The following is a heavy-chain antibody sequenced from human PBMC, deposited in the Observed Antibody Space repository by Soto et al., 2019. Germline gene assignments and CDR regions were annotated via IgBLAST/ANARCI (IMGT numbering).Heavy chain of an antibody. V-gene: IGHV4-39*01. CDR2: FYYTGTT. D-gene: IGHD2-2*01. CDR3: ASEVVPGAKLEAFDV. Sequence: QLQLPESGPGLVKPSETLSLTCTVSGASIGSSSYYWAWIRQPPGKGLEWIATFYYTGTTSHNPSLKSRVTISVDASRSQFSLKLNSVTAADTAVYNCASEVVPGAKLEAFDVWGLGTMVSVSS. CDR1: GASIGSSSYY. J-gene: IGHJ3*01.